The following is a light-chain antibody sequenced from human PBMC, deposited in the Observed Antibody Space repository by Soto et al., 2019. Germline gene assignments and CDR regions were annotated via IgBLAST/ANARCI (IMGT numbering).Light chain of an antibody. J-gene: IGLJ7*01. CDR2: SNK. CDR3: AVWDDSLNGPV. CDR1: SSNIGSNT. V-gene: IGLV1-44*01. Sequence: QSVLTQPPSASGTPGQRVTISCSGSSSNIGSNTVNWYQQLPGTAPKLLIYSNKQRPSGVPDRFSGSKSGTSASLAISGLQSEDEADYYCAVWDDSLNGPVFGGGTQLTVL.